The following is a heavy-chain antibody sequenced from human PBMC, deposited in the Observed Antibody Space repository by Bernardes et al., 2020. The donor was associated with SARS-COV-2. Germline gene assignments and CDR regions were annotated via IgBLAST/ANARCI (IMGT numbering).Heavy chain of an antibody. V-gene: IGHV3-23*01. J-gene: IGHJ6*02. D-gene: IGHD1-1*01. Sequence: GSLRLSCAPSGFTFSSYAMSWVRQAPGKGLEWVSGISGSGGSTYYADSVKGRFTISRDNSNNTLYLQMNSLRAEDTAVYYCAKCVQGYYAMDVWGQGTTVTVSS. CDR1: GFTFSSYA. CDR2: ISGSGGST. CDR3: AKCVQGYYAMDV.